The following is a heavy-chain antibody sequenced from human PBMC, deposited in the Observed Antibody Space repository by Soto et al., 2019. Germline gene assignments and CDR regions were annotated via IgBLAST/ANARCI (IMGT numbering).Heavy chain of an antibody. CDR2: IDWDDDK. J-gene: IGHJ6*02. D-gene: IGHD5-18*01. CDR1: GFSLSTSGMC. V-gene: IGHV2-70*01. Sequence: ASGPTLVNPTQTLTLTCTFSGFSLSTSGMCVSWIRQPPGKALEWLALIDWDDDKYYSTSLKTRLTISKDTSKNQVVLTMTNMDPVDTATYYCARIPFRYSYGPPQAYGMDVWGQGTTVTVSS. CDR3: ARIPFRYSYGPPQAYGMDV.